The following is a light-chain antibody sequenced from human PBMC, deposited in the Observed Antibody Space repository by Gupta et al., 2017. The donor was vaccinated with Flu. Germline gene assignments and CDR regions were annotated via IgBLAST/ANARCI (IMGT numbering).Light chain of an antibody. CDR1: SLKDYY. CDR3: SCRDRYGHQM. CDR2: GKN. V-gene: IGLV3-19*01. Sequence: SSGLTQDPAVSVALGQTVSITCQGDSLKDYYASWFQQKPGQAPSLVFFGKNNRPSGIPDRFSASSSGDTSSLTITGAQAEDEADYYCSCRDRYGHQMIGGGTRLTVL. J-gene: IGLJ2*01.